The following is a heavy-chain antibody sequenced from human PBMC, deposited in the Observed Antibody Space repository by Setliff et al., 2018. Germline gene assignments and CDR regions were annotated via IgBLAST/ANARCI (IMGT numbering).Heavy chain of an antibody. V-gene: IGHV3-30-3*01. Sequence: PGGSLRLSCEASGFTFSNYWMSWVRQAPGKGLEWVAVISYDGSNKYYADSVKGRFTISRDNSKNTLYLQMNSLRAEDTAVYYCARAEVPDYWYFDLWGRGTLVTVSS. CDR3: ARAEVPDYWYFDL. J-gene: IGHJ2*01. CDR1: GFTFSNYW. CDR2: ISYDGSNK.